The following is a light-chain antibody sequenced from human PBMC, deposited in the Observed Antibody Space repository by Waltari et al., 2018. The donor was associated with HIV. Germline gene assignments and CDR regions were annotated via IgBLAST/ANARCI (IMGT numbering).Light chain of an antibody. CDR2: VTS. Sequence: DIQLTQSPSSLSASIGDTVIITCRASQNIGSYLNWYHQQPGRAPTLLIYVTSNLQSGVPSRISGSGYGTEFTLTVTSLQPEDTGTYYCQQSYNVPRTFGQGTKVDLK. V-gene: IGKV1-39*01. CDR3: QQSYNVPRT. J-gene: IGKJ1*01. CDR1: QNIGSY.